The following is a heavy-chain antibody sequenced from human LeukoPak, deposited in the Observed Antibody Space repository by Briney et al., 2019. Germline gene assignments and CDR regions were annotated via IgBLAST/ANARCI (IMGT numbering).Heavy chain of an antibody. D-gene: IGHD2-15*01. Sequence: GGSLRLSCAASGFTFSSYAMSWVRQAPGKGLEWVSAISGSGGSTYYADSVKGRFTISRDNSKNTLYLQMNSLRAEDTAVYYCAKEARDIVVVVAAAYFDYWGQGTLVTVSS. CDR1: GFTFSSYA. CDR2: ISGSGGST. V-gene: IGHV3-23*01. J-gene: IGHJ4*02. CDR3: AKEARDIVVVVAAAYFDY.